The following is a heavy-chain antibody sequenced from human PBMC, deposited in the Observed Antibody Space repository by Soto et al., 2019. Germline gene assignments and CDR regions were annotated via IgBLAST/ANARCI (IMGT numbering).Heavy chain of an antibody. J-gene: IGHJ4*02. CDR1: GFTFSSYG. V-gene: IGHV3-30*18. Sequence: QVQLVESGGGVVQPGRSLRLSCAASGFTFSSYGMHWVRQAPGKGLEWVAVISYDGSNKYYADSVKGRFTISRDNSKNTLYLQMNGLRAEDTAVYYCAKESSGWYGNLDYWGQGTLVTVSS. D-gene: IGHD6-19*01. CDR3: AKESSGWYGNLDY. CDR2: ISYDGSNK.